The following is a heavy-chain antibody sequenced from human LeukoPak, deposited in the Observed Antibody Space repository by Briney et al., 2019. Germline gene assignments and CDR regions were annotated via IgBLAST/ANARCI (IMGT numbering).Heavy chain of an antibody. CDR3: ARAVVEMATIWSDAFDI. Sequence: SETLSLTCTVSGGSISSYYWSWIRQPPGKGLEWSGYIYYSGSTNYNPSLKSRVTISVDTSKNQFSLKLSSVTAADTAVYYCARAVVEMATIWSDAFDIWGQGTMVTVSS. J-gene: IGHJ3*02. CDR2: IYYSGST. V-gene: IGHV4-59*01. D-gene: IGHD5-24*01. CDR1: GGSISSYY.